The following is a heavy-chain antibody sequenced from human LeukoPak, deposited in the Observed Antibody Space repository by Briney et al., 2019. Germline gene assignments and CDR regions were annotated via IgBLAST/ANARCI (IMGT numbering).Heavy chain of an antibody. D-gene: IGHD1-1*01. V-gene: IGHV4-39*01. CDR2: IYYSGST. CDR3: ARRAENLESRGYYYYYMDV. Sequence: SETLSLTCTVSGGSISSSSYYWGWIRQPPGKGLEWIGSIYYSGSTYYNPSLKSRVTISVDTSKNQFSLKLSSVTAADTAVYYCARRAENLESRGYYYYYMDVWGKGTTVTVSS. J-gene: IGHJ6*03. CDR1: GGSISSSSYY.